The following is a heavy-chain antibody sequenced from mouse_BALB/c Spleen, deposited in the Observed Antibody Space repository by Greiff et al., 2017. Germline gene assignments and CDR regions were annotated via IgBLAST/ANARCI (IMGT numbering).Heavy chain of an antibody. CDR1: GYTFTNYW. J-gene: IGHJ3*01. Sequence: VQLQQSGAELVRPGTSVKISCKASGYTFTNYWLGWVKQRPGHGLEWIGDIYPGGGYTNYNEKFKGKATLTADTSSSTAYMQLSSLTSEDSAVYFCARKKDGYSWFAYWGQGTLVTVSA. V-gene: IGHV1-63*02. D-gene: IGHD2-3*01. CDR2: IYPGGGYT. CDR3: ARKKDGYSWFAY.